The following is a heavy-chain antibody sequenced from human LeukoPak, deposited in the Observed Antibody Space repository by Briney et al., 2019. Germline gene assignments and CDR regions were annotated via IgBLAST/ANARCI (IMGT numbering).Heavy chain of an antibody. Sequence: PGRSLRLSCAASGFIFSSYGMQWVRRAPGKGLQWVASLWYDGTNKYHADSVKGRFTISRDNSQSTLYLKMNSMRAEDTAVYYCARAHGGYSNRDFAGLDYWGQGTLVTVSS. CDR2: LWYDGTNK. CDR3: ARAHGGYSNRDFAGLDY. J-gene: IGHJ4*02. D-gene: IGHD2/OR15-2a*01. V-gene: IGHV3-33*01. CDR1: GFIFSSYG.